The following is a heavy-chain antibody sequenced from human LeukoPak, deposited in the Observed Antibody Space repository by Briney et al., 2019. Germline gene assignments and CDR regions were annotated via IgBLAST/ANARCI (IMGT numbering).Heavy chain of an antibody. CDR1: GGSISSYY. J-gene: IGHJ4*02. V-gene: IGHV4-4*07. CDR2: IYTSGST. CDR3: ATLPKFGAHFDY. D-gene: IGHD3-16*01. Sequence: SETLSLTCTVSGGSISSYYWSWIRQPAGKGLEWIGRIYTSGSTNYNPSLKSRVTISVDTSKNQFSLKLSSVTAADTAVYYCATLPKFGAHFDYWGQGTLVTVSS.